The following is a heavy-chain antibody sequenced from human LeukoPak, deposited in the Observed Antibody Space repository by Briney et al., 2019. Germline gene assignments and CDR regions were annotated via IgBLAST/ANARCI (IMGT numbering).Heavy chain of an antibody. V-gene: IGHV3-30*02. Sequence: GGSLRLSCAASGFTFSSYGMHWVRQAPGKGLEWVAFIRYDGSNKYYADSVKGRFTISRDNSKNTLYLQMNSLRAEDTAVYYCAKEYDFWSGYPYYFGYWGQGTLVTVSS. D-gene: IGHD3-3*01. CDR2: IRYDGSNK. CDR1: GFTFSSYG. CDR3: AKEYDFWSGYPYYFGY. J-gene: IGHJ4*02.